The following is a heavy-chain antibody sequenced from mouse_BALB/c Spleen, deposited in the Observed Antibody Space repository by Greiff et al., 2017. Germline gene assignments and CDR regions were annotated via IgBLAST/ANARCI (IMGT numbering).Heavy chain of an antibody. Sequence: DVKLQESGAELVRPGALVKLSCKASGFNIKDYYMHWVKQRPEQGLEWIGWIDPENGNTIYDPKFQGKASITADTSSNTAYLQLSSLTSEDTAVYYCAIGPYWYFDVWGAGTTVTVSS. CDR3: AIGPYWYFDV. CDR1: GFNIKDYY. CDR2: IDPENGNT. J-gene: IGHJ1*01. V-gene: IGHV14-1*02.